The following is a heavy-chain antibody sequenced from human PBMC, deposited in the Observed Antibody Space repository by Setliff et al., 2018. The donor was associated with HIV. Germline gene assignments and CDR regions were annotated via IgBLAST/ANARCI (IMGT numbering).Heavy chain of an antibody. J-gene: IGHJ1*01. CDR1: GASISSGGYY. Sequence: SETLSLTCSVSGASISSGGYYWSWIRQPPGKGLGWIGSIYYSGNTYYNPSLKSRVTISEDTSRNQFSLRLSSVTAADTAVYYCARVPTSSWYVTTQRTKEYFHHWGQGTLVTVS. CDR2: IYYSGNT. D-gene: IGHD6-13*01. CDR3: ARVPTSSWYVTTQRTKEYFHH. V-gene: IGHV4-39*07.